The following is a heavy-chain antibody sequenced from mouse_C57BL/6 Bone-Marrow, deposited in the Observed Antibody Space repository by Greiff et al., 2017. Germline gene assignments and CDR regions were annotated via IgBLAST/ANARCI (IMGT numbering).Heavy chain of an antibody. V-gene: IGHV1-59*01. CDR2: IDPSDSYT. Sequence: QVQLQQPGAELVRPGTSVKLSCKASGYTFTSYWMHWVKQRPGQGLEWIGVIDPSDSYTNYNQKFKGKATLTVDTSSSTAYMQLSRLTSEDSAVYYCARGVPFDYWGQGTTLTVSS. CDR1: GYTFTSYW. CDR3: ARGVPFDY. J-gene: IGHJ2*01.